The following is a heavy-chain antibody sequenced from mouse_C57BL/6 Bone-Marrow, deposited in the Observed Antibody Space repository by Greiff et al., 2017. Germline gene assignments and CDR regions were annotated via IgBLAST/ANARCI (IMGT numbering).Heavy chain of an antibody. CDR2: ISYSGST. CDR1: GYSITSGYD. CDR3: ARAYGSSYPWFAY. Sequence: EVQLQQSGPGMVKPSQSLSLTCTVTGYSITSGYDWHWIRHFPGNKLEWMGYISYSGSTNYNPSLKSRISITHDTSKNHFFLKLNSVTTEDTATYYCARAYGSSYPWFAYWGQGTLVTVSA. V-gene: IGHV3-1*01. D-gene: IGHD1-1*01. J-gene: IGHJ3*01.